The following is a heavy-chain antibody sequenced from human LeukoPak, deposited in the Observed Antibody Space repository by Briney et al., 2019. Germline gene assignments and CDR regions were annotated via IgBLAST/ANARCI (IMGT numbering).Heavy chain of an antibody. CDR1: GFTLSSHW. J-gene: IGHJ4*02. D-gene: IGHD3-16*01. CDR3: GRIIGSYGTYDS. CDR2: INQDGTEN. V-gene: IGHV3-7*01. Sequence: PGGSLRLSCEASGFTLSSHWMSWVRQAPGKGLEWLGNINQDGTENNSVGSVKGRFTLSRDNGKNSLYLQMNSLRADDTGVYYCGRIIGSYGTYDSWGQGILVTVSS.